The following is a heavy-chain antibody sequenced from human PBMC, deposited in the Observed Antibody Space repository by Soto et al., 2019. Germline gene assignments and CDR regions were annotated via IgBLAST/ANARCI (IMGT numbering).Heavy chain of an antibody. CDR3: ARRLYYDSSGFEGGGMDV. J-gene: IGHJ6*02. CDR1: GGSIRSSSYY. CDR2: IYYSGST. V-gene: IGHV4-39*01. Sequence: SDTLSLTCSVSGGSIRSSSYYWGWIRQPPGKRQEWIGSIYYSGSTYYNPSLKSRVTISVDTSKNQFSLKLSSVTAADTAVYYCARRLYYDSSGFEGGGMDVWGQGTTVT. D-gene: IGHD3-22*01.